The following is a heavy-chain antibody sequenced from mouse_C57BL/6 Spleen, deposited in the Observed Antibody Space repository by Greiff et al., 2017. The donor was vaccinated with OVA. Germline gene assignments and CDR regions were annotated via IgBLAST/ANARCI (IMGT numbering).Heavy chain of an antibody. CDR3: ASRDGYWFAY. D-gene: IGHD2-3*01. Sequence: VVEPGASVKISCKASGYTFTDYYMNWVKQSHGKSLEWIGDINPNNGGTSYNQKFKGKATLTVDKSSSTAYMELRSLTSEDSAVYYCASRDGYWFAYWGQGTLVTVSA. J-gene: IGHJ3*01. CDR1: GYTFTDYY. CDR2: INPNNGGT. V-gene: IGHV1-26*01.